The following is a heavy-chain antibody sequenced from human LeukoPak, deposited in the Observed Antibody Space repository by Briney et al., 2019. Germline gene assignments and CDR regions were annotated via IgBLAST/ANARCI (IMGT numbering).Heavy chain of an antibody. CDR3: AKEKIYYFDY. CDR2: ISGGGDIT. J-gene: IGHJ4*02. CDR1: GFNFANHA. Sequence: GGSLRLSCAASGFNFANHAMSWVRQTPGKGLEWVSAISGGGDITYYADSVKGRFTISRDNSKNTLYLQMNSLRAEDTAVYYCAKEKIYYFDYWGQGTLVTVSS. V-gene: IGHV3-23*01.